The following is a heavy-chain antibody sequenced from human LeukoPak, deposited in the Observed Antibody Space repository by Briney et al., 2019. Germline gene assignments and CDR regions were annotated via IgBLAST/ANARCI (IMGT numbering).Heavy chain of an antibody. V-gene: IGHV4-30-4*01. D-gene: IGHD2-21*01. CDR1: GGSISSGDYY. CDR3: ASFYQAYYFDY. Sequence: SETLSLACTVSGGSISSGDYYWSWIRQAPGKGLEWIGYIYYSGSTYYNPSLKSRVTISVDTSKNQFSLKLSSVTAADTAVYYCASFYQAYYFDYWGQGTLVTVSS. J-gene: IGHJ4*02. CDR2: IYYSGST.